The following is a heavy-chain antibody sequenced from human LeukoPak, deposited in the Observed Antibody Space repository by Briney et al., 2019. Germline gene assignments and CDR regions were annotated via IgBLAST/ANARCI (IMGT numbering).Heavy chain of an antibody. V-gene: IGHV4-38-2*01. CDR3: ARRILYCSSTSCYLWDY. CDR2: IYHSGRT. D-gene: IGHD2-2*01. Sequence: SETLSLTCAVSGYSISSGYYWGWIRQPPGKGLEWIGSIYHSGRTYYNPSLKSRVTISVDTSKNQFSLKLSSVTAADTAVYYCARRILYCSSTSCYLWDYWGQGTLVTVSS. J-gene: IGHJ4*02. CDR1: GYSISSGYY.